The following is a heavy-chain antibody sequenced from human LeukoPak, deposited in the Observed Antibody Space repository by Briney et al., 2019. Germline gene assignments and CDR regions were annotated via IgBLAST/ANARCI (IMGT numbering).Heavy chain of an antibody. D-gene: IGHD2-8*01. CDR2: IYYSGST. CDR1: GVSISSGGYY. V-gene: IGHV4-31*03. J-gene: IGHJ4*02. CDR3: ARLGHCTNGVCYTFDY. Sequence: PSQTLSLTCTVSGVSISSGGYYWSWIRQHPGKGLEWIGYIYYSGSTYYNPSLKSRVTISVDTSNNRFSLKLSSVTAADTAVYYCARLGHCTNGVCYTFDYWGQGTLVTVSS.